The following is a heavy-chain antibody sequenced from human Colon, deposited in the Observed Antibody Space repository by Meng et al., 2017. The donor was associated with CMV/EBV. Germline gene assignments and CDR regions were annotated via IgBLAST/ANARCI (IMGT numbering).Heavy chain of an antibody. Sequence: ISSGYYYWSWIRQPPGKGLEWIGFTYYNGRSYYHPSLKSRVTMSVDTSKNQFSLRLSSVTAADTAVYYCARTQDCTSTSCYTGFDPWGQGTLVTVSS. CDR3: ARTQDCTSTSCYTGFDP. CDR1: ISSGYYY. D-gene: IGHD2-2*01. J-gene: IGHJ5*02. V-gene: IGHV4-30-4*08. CDR2: TYYNGRS.